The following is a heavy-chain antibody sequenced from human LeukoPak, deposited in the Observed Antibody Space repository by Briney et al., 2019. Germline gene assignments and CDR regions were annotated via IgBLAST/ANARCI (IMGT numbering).Heavy chain of an antibody. CDR1: GFTFSRYS. Sequence: GRSLRLSCAASGFTFSRYSMHWVRQAPGKGLEYVSAISNNGGSTYYAKSVKGRFTVSRDNAKNTLYLQMDSLRAEDMAVYYCARTSIAAREADYWGQGTLVTVSS. CDR3: ARTSIAAREADY. D-gene: IGHD6-6*01. CDR2: ISNNGGST. J-gene: IGHJ4*02. V-gene: IGHV3-64*01.